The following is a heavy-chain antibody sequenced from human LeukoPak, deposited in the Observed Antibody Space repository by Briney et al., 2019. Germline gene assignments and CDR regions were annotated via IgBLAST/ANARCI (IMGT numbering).Heavy chain of an antibody. CDR1: GLTISSYA. J-gene: IGHJ3*02. CDR2: ISYDGSNK. Sequence: GGSLRLSCAASGLTISSYAMHWVRQAPGKGLEWVAVISYDGSNKYYADSVKGRFTISRDNSKNTLYLQMDSLRAEDTAVYYCARAAYSYGSKLLGAFDIWGQGTMVTVSS. D-gene: IGHD5-18*01. V-gene: IGHV3-30*04. CDR3: ARAAYSYGSKLLGAFDI.